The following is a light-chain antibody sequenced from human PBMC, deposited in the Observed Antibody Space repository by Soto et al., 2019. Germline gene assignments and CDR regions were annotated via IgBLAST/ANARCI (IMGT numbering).Light chain of an antibody. CDR2: DVS. Sequence: QSVLTQPRSVSGSPGQSVTISCAGASSDVGDYDYVSWYQQHPDKAPKLMIYDVSKRPSGVPDRFSGSKSGNTASLTISGLQADDDADYYCCSYTSSSTLDVFGTGTKLTVL. V-gene: IGLV2-11*01. CDR3: CSYTSSSTLDV. CDR1: SSDVGDYDY. J-gene: IGLJ1*01.